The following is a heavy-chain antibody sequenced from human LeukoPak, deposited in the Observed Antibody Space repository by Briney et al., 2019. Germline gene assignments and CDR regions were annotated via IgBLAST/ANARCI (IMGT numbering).Heavy chain of an antibody. D-gene: IGHD3-22*01. CDR2: MFHSGST. CDR1: GYSITRGYF. V-gene: IGHV4-38-2*02. Sequence: SETLSLTCTVSGYSITRGYFWGWIRQSPGKGLEWIASMFHSGSTYYNPSLKSRVIMSVDTSKNQFSLRLSSVTAADTAVYYCARGGYYDSSGYKFAYYYYYMDVWGKGTTVTISS. CDR3: ARGGYYDSSGYKFAYYYYYMDV. J-gene: IGHJ6*03.